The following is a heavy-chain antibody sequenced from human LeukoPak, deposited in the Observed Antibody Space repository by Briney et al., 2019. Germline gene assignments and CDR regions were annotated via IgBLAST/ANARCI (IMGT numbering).Heavy chain of an antibody. CDR1: GGSISSSSYY. Sequence: PSETLSLTCTVSGGSISSSSYYWGWIRQPPGKGLEWIGSIYYSGSTYYNPSLKSRVTISVDTSKNQFSLKLSSVTAADTAVYYCARDPLNMWYFDLWGRGTLVTVSS. CDR2: IYYSGST. D-gene: IGHD2/OR15-2a*01. V-gene: IGHV4-39*07. J-gene: IGHJ2*01. CDR3: ARDPLNMWYFDL.